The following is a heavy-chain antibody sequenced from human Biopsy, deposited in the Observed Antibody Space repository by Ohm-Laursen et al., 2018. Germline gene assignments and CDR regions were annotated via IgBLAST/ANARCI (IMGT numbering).Heavy chain of an antibody. CDR3: ARDYGSGSLFDP. D-gene: IGHD2-15*01. CDR2: IHYMGST. CDR1: GDSISGGGYY. J-gene: IGHJ5*02. V-gene: IGHV4-31*11. Sequence: SETLSLTWAVSGDSISGGGYYWSWIRQHPGKGLEWIGYIHYMGSTNYNTSLKSRVTISVDTSKNQFSLRLTSVTAADTAVYYCARDYGSGSLFDPWGQGTLVAVSS.